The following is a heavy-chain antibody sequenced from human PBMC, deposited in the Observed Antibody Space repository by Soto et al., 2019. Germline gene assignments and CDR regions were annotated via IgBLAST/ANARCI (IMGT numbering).Heavy chain of an antibody. Sequence: SETLSLTCTVSGVSISRYSYYWGWIRQPPGKGLDWIGSIYYSGNTNYNPSLKSRVTIFVDTSKNQVSLDLTSVTAADTAVYYCARLAYSHYSTWGQGTLVTVSS. CDR3: ARLAYSHYST. D-gene: IGHD5-12*01. J-gene: IGHJ4*02. V-gene: IGHV4-39*01. CDR2: IYYSGNT. CDR1: GVSISRYSYY.